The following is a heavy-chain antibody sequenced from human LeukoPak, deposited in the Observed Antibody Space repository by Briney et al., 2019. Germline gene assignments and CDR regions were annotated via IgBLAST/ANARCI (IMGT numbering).Heavy chain of an antibody. J-gene: IGHJ4*02. CDR2: ISSSGSTI. CDR1: GFTFSSYE. CDR3: ARAHRRYGGYDPGDY. D-gene: IGHD5-12*01. V-gene: IGHV3-48*03. Sequence: GGSLRLSCAASGFTFSSYEMNWVRQAPGKGLEWVSYISSSGSTIYYADSVKGRFTISRDNAKNSLYLQMNSLRAEDTAVYYCARAHRRYGGYDPGDYWGQGTLVTVSS.